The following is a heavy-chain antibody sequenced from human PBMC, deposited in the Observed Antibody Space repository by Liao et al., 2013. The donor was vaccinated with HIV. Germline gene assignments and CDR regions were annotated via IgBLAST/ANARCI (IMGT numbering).Heavy chain of an antibody. Sequence: QVQLQESGPGLVKPSETLSLTCTVSGGSISSYYWSWIRQPAGKGLEWIGRIYTSGSTNYNPSLKSRVTMSVDTSKSQFSLKLSSVTAADTAVYYCARAKYYYDSRGYYVDAFDIWAKGQWSPSLQ. CDR1: GGSISSYY. D-gene: IGHD3-22*01. CDR2: IYTSGST. J-gene: IGHJ3*02. V-gene: IGHV4-4*07. CDR3: ARAKYYYDSRGYYVDAFDI.